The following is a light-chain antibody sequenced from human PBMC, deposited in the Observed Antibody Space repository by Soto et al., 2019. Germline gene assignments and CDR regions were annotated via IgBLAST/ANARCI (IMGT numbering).Light chain of an antibody. J-gene: IGKJ1*01. CDR1: QSVSSN. CDR3: QQYNDWPRT. V-gene: IGKV3-15*01. CDR2: GAS. Sequence: EIVMTQSPATLSVSPGERATRSCRASQSVSSNLAWYQQKPGQAPRLLIYGASTRATGIPARFSGSGSGTEFTLTISSLQSEDFAVYYCQQYNDWPRTFGQGTNVEIK.